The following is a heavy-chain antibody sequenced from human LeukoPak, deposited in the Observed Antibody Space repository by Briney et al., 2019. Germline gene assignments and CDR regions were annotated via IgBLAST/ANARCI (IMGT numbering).Heavy chain of an antibody. CDR2: SHYTGST. D-gene: IGHD6-19*01. V-gene: IGHV4-38-2*01. CDR3: ARRYSSDWFFDY. CDR1: GYPISSGYV. J-gene: IGHJ4*02. Sequence: SETLSLTCAVSGYPISSGYVWGWIRQPPGKGLEWIGSSHYTGSTYYNPSLKSRLTISLDTSKNQLSLKLSSVTAADTAVYYCARRYSSDWFFDYWGQGTLVTVSS.